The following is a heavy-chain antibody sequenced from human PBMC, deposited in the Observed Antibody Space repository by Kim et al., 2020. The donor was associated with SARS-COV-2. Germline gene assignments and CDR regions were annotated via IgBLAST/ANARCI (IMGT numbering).Heavy chain of an antibody. CDR2: IWYDGSNK. J-gene: IGHJ3*02. V-gene: IGHV3-33*06. CDR1: GFTFSSYG. CDR3: AKDRVRYCSGGSCGRFDI. D-gene: IGHD2-15*01. Sequence: GGSLRLSCAASGFTFSSYGMHWVRQAPGKGLEWVAVIWYDGSNKYYADSVKGRFTISRDNSKNTLYLQMNSLRAEDTAVYYCAKDRVRYCSGGSCGRFDIWGQGTMVTVSS.